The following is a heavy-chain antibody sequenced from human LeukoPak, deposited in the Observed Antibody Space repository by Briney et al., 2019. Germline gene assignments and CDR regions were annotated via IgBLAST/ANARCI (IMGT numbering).Heavy chain of an antibody. V-gene: IGHV3-23*01. J-gene: IGHJ4*02. CDR3: ARKMGGHYSYDY. CDR2: VSGSGGNT. D-gene: IGHD3-22*01. Sequence: KTGGSLRLSCAASGLTFSTYAMYWVRQAPGKGLEWVSSVSGSGGNTYYADSVKGRFTISRDNSKNTVCLQMNSLRAEDTALYFCARKMGGHYSYDYWGQGTLVTVSS. CDR1: GLTFSTYA.